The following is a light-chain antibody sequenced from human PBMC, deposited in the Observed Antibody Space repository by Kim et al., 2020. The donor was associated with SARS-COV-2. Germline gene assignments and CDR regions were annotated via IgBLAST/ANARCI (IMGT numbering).Light chain of an antibody. J-gene: IGLJ2*01. CDR1: TGDIASNY. Sequence: TVPTSCTRSTGDIASNYVQWCQRHPDSAPTTLIVENNQRPTGVPDRFSDFIDSSSSSAALTTSGLKTENEADYYCRSYDSNNHVVFGGGTQLTVL. V-gene: IGLV6-57*03. CDR2: ENN. CDR3: RSYDSNNHVV.